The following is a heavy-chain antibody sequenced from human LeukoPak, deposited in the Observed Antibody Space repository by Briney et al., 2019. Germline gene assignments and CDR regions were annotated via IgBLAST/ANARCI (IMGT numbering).Heavy chain of an antibody. V-gene: IGHV3-23*01. CDR2: ISGSGSNT. D-gene: IGHD3-10*01. CDR1: GFTFSSYG. CDR3: TRDRGRPGPQGY. Sequence: GGSLRLSCAAAGFTFSSYGMSWVRQAPGKGLEWVSSISGSGSNTYQPDSVKGRFTISRDNSKNTLYLQMNSLRADDTAVYYCTRDRGRPGPQGYWGQGTLVTVSS. J-gene: IGHJ4*02.